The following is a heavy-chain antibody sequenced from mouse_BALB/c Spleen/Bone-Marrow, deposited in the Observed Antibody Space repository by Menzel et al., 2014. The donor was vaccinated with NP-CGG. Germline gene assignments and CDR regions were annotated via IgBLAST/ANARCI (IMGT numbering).Heavy chain of an antibody. CDR2: ISSGSSTI. J-gene: IGHJ2*01. V-gene: IGHV5-17*02. Sequence: DVKLVESGGGLVQPGGSRKLSCAASGFTFGSFGMHWVRQAPEKGLEWVAYISSGSSTIFYADTVKGRFTVSRDNPKNTLFLQMTSLRSEDTAMYYCTRGGNWDDFDYWGQGTTLTVSS. CDR3: TRGGNWDDFDY. D-gene: IGHD4-1*01. CDR1: GFTFGSFG.